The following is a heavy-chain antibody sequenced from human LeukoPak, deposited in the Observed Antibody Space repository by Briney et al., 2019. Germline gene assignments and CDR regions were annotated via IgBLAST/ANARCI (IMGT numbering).Heavy chain of an antibody. Sequence: GGSLRLSCAASGFSFSSYGMHWVRQAPGKGLEWVALISYGGSNKYYPDSVKGRFTISRDNSMNTLYLQMNSLRAEDTAVYYCAKEITRPNRAVAGLNYWGQGTLVTVSS. V-gene: IGHV3-30*18. CDR3: AKEITRPNRAVAGLNY. CDR1: GFSFSSYG. J-gene: IGHJ4*02. D-gene: IGHD6-19*01. CDR2: ISYGGSNK.